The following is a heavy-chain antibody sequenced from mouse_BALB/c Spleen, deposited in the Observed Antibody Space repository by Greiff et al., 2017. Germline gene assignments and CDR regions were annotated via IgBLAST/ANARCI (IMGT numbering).Heavy chain of an antibody. Sequence: EVQLQESGPGLVKPSQSLSLTCTVTGYSITSDYAWNWIRQFPGNKLEWMGYISYSGSTSYNPSLKSRISITRDTSKNQFFLQLNSVTTEDTATYYCARSPMVTTRDELYYYAMDYWGQGTSVTVSS. CDR3: ARSPMVTTRDELYYYAMDY. D-gene: IGHD2-2*01. CDR1: GYSITSDYA. V-gene: IGHV3-2*02. CDR2: ISYSGST. J-gene: IGHJ4*01.